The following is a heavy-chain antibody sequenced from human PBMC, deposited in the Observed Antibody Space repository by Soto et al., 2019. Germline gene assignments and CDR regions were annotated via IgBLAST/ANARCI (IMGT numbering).Heavy chain of an antibody. CDR3: ATLLREYCSSTSCYFGAQNYYFDY. Sequence: GASVNVSCKVSGYTLTELSMHWVRQAPGKGLEWMGGFDPEDGETIYAQKFQGRVTMTEDTSTDTAYMELSSLRSEDTAVYYCATLLREYCSSTSCYFGAQNYYFDYWGQGTLVTVSS. CDR2: FDPEDGET. V-gene: IGHV1-24*01. CDR1: GYTLTELS. D-gene: IGHD2-2*01. J-gene: IGHJ4*02.